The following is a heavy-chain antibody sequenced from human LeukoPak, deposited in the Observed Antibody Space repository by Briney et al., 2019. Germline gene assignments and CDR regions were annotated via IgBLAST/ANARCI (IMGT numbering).Heavy chain of an antibody. Sequence: GGSLRLSCAASGFTFSSYWMSWVRQAPGKGLEWVSSISSSSSYIYYADSVKGRFTISRDNAKNSLYLQMNSLRAEDTAVYYCARVSSGWYAILDYWGQGTLVTVSS. D-gene: IGHD6-19*01. J-gene: IGHJ4*02. CDR3: ARVSSGWYAILDY. CDR2: ISSSSSYI. V-gene: IGHV3-21*01. CDR1: GFTFSSYW.